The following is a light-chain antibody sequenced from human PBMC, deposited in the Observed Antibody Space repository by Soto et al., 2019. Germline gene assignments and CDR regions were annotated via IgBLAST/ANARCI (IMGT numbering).Light chain of an antibody. CDR1: SSNSGAGYD. CDR2: GNS. Sequence: QSVLTQAPSVSGAPGQRVTISCTGSSSNSGAGYDVHWYQQLPGTAPKLLIYGNSNRPSGVPDRFSGSKSGTSASLAITGLQAADEADYYCQSYDSSLSGLVFGGGTKLTVL. V-gene: IGLV1-40*01. J-gene: IGLJ2*01. CDR3: QSYDSSLSGLV.